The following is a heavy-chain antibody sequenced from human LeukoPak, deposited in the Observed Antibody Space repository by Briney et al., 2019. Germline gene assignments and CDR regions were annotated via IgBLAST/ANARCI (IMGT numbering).Heavy chain of an antibody. CDR1: GGSIISTIYY. CDR2: ISYSGSS. J-gene: IGHJ5*02. CDR3: ARDKRSENWLDP. Sequence: ASETLSLTCTVSGGSIISTIYYWGWIRQSPGKGLDWIGSISYSGSSFCKPSLKSRVTIAVDTSKNQFSLKLSSVTAADTAVYYCARDKRSENWLDPWGQGTLVTVSS. D-gene: IGHD6-25*01. V-gene: IGHV4-39*07.